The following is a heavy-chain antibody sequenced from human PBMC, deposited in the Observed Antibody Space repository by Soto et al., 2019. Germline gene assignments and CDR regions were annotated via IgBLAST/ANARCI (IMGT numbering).Heavy chain of an antibody. D-gene: IGHD6-19*01. Sequence: EVQLVESGGGLIQPGGSLRLSCAASGFAVSSKYMTCVRQAPGKGLEWVSVIYGGGTTYYADSVKARFTISRDTSKNTLYLQMNSLRAEDTAVYYCVQTTGWPGFDFWGQGTLVTVSS. V-gene: IGHV3-53*01. CDR3: VQTTGWPGFDF. J-gene: IGHJ4*02. CDR2: IYGGGTT. CDR1: GFAVSSKY.